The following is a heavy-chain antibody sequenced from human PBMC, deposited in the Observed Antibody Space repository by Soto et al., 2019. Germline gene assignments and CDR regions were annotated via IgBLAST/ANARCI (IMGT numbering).Heavy chain of an antibody. CDR1: GYTFTSYG. CDR2: ISAYNGNT. D-gene: IGHD6-19*01. Sequence: GASVKVSCKASGYTFTSYGISGVRQAPGQGLEWMGWISAYNGNTNYAQKLQGRVTMTTDTSTSTAYMELRSLRSDDTAVYYCARDRPIAVAYTTNYYYYGMDVWGQGTTVTVSS. J-gene: IGHJ6*02. CDR3: ARDRPIAVAYTTNYYYYGMDV. V-gene: IGHV1-18*01.